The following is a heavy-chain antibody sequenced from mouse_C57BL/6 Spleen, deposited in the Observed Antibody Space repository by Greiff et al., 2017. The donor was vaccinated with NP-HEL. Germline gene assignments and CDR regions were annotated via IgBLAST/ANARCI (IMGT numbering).Heavy chain of an antibody. CDR3: ARGVGRAYGNGYSWYFDV. Sequence: EVKLQQSGPELVKPGASVKLSCKASGYSFTGYFMNWVKQSHGKSLEWIGRFNPSNGDTFYNQKFKGKATLTVDKSSSPAHMELLSLTSEDFADYYCARGVGRAYGNGYSWYFDVWGTGTTVTVSS. V-gene: IGHV1-37*01. CDR1: GYSFTGYF. J-gene: IGHJ1*03. CDR2: FNPSNGDT. D-gene: IGHD2-1*01.